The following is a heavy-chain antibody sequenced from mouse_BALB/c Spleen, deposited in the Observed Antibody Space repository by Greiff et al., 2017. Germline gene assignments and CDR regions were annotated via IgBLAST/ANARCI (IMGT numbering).Heavy chain of an antibody. J-gene: IGHJ3*01. D-gene: IGHD2-1*01. CDR1: GFSLTGYG. CDR2: IWGDGST. CDR3: ARDRGDGNYWFAY. Sequence: QVQLQQSGPGLVAPSQSLSITCTVSGFSLTGYGVNWVRQPPGKGLEWLGMIWGDGSTDYNSALKSRLSISKDNSKSQVFLKMNSLQTDDSARYYCARDRGDGNYWFAYWGQGTLVTVSA. V-gene: IGHV2-6-7*01.